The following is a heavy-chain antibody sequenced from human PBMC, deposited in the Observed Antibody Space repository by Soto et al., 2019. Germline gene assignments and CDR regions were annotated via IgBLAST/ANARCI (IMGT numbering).Heavy chain of an antibody. J-gene: IGHJ6*02. CDR2: ISPYSGNT. CDR1: GYICVNYG. V-gene: IGHV1-18*01. D-gene: IGHD3-16*01. Sequence: QVQLVQSGDEVRKPGSSVKVSCKASGYICVNYGIAWVRQAPGQGLEWMGWISPYSGNTHYASKVQGRLTMTTDTPTRTAYMDLGSLTSDGTAVYYFAMMDNYVTPTPQDVWGQGTTVTVSS. CDR3: AMMDNYVTPTPQDV.